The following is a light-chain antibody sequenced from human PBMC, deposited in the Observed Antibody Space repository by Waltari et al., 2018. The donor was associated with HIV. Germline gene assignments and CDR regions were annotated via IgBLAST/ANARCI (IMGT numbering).Light chain of an antibody. J-gene: IGLJ1*01. CDR3: GSYTSSSTYV. Sequence: QSALTQPASVSGSPGPSITIPCSVTRRDVGSYNYVSWYQHHPGQAPKLLIYDVDNRLPGVSSHFSGSKSGNTASLTISGLRAEDEADYYCGSYTSSSTYVFGTGTEVTVL. CDR2: DVD. CDR1: RRDVGSYNY. V-gene: IGLV2-14*03.